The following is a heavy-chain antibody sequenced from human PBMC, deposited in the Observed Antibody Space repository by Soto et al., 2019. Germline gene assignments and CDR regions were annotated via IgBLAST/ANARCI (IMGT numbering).Heavy chain of an antibody. CDR2: INHSGST. V-gene: IGHV4-34*01. D-gene: IGHD3-16*02. Sequence: QVQLQQWGAGLLKASGTLSLTCAVYGGSFSGYYWSWIRQPPGKGLEWIGEINHSGSTNYNPSLKSRVTISVDTSKNQFSLKLSSVTAADTAVYYCARAYYDYIWGSYRYTSSWFDPWGQGTLVTVSS. J-gene: IGHJ5*02. CDR1: GGSFSGYY. CDR3: ARAYYDYIWGSYRYTSSWFDP.